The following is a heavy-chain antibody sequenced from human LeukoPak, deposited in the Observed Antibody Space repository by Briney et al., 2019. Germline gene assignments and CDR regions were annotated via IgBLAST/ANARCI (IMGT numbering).Heavy chain of an antibody. J-gene: IGHJ4*02. CDR3: ARDTRYDYVWGSPYYFDY. V-gene: IGHV1-2*06. D-gene: IGHD3-16*01. CDR2: INPNSGGT. Sequence: ASVKVSCKASGYTFTGYYMHWVRQAPGQGLEWMGRINPNSGGTNYAQKFQGRVTMTRDTSISTAYMELSRLRSDDTAVYYCARDTRYDYVWGSPYYFDYWGQGTLVTVSS. CDR1: GYTFTGYY.